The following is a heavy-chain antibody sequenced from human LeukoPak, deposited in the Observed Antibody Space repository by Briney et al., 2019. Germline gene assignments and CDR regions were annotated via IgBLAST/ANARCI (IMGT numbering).Heavy chain of an antibody. CDR3: ARVAGGIYGSGSYLDY. J-gene: IGHJ4*02. D-gene: IGHD3-10*01. CDR1: GYTFTGYY. V-gene: IGHV1-2*04. CDR2: INPNSGGT. Sequence: ASVKVSCKASGYTFTGYYMHWVRQAPGQGPEWMGWINPNSGGTNYAQKFQGWVTMTRDTSISTAYMVLSRLRSDDTAVYYCARVAGGIYGSGSYLDYWGQGTLVTVSS.